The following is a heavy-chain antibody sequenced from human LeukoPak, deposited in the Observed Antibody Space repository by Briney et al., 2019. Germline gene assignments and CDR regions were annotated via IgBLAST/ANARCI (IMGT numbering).Heavy chain of an antibody. CDR3: ARPIFYGDYDY. J-gene: IGHJ4*02. CDR1: GYSFTAYY. CDR2: INPNRGGT. V-gene: IGHV1-2*02. Sequence: ASVKVSCKASGYSFTAYYMHWVRQAPGQGLEWMGWINPNRGGTNYAQRFQGRVTMTRDTSISTAYMELSRLRSDDTAVYYCARPIFYGDYDYWGQGTLVTVSS. D-gene: IGHD4-17*01.